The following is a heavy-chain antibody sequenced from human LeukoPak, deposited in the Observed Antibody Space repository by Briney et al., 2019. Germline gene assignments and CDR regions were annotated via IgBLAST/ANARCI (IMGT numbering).Heavy chain of an antibody. J-gene: IGHJ4*02. CDR1: GGSISSYY. V-gene: IGHV4-59*01. D-gene: IGHD5-18*01. Sequence: PSETLSLTCTVSGGSISSYYWSWIRQPTGKGLEWIGYIYYSGSTNYNPSLKSRVTISVDTSKNQFSLKLSSVTAADTAVYYCAREVATASFDYWGQGTLVTVSS. CDR3: AREVATASFDY. CDR2: IYYSGST.